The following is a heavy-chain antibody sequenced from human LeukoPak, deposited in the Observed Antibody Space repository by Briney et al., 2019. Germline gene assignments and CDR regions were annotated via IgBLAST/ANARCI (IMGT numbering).Heavy chain of an antibody. Sequence: AGGSLRLSCAASGFTFSSYAMSWVRQAPGKGLEWVSAISGSGGSTYYADSVKGRFTISRDNSKNTLYLQMNSPRAEDTAVYYCANQRTYYYDSSGYAAFDIWGQGTMVTVSS. CDR3: ANQRTYYYDSSGYAAFDI. V-gene: IGHV3-23*01. D-gene: IGHD3-22*01. CDR2: ISGSGGST. CDR1: GFTFSSYA. J-gene: IGHJ3*02.